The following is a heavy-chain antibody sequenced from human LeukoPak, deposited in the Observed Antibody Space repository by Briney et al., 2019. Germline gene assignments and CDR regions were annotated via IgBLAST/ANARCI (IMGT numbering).Heavy chain of an antibody. Sequence: PGGSLRLSCEASGFSFSTREMNWVRQAPGKGPEWVSYIISSGSTIYYADSVQGRFTTSRDNAKNLLFLQMNSLRPGDTGVYYCARIDRDFYYMDVRGKGTTVTVSS. CDR2: IISSGSTI. CDR1: GFSFSTRE. CDR3: ARIDRDFYYMDV. D-gene: IGHD3-22*01. V-gene: IGHV3-48*03. J-gene: IGHJ6*03.